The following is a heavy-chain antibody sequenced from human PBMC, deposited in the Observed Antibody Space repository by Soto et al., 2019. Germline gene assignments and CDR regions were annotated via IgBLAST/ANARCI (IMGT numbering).Heavy chain of an antibody. D-gene: IGHD3-22*01. CDR1: GFSLSTSGMC. CDR3: ARSDSSGYYRRSAGMDG. V-gene: IGHV2-70*01. Sequence: SGPTLVNPTQTLTLTCTFSGFSLSTSGMCVSWIRQPPGKALEWVALIDLDDDKYYSTSLKTRLTISKDTSKNQVVLTMTNMDPVDTATYYCARSDSSGYYRRSAGMDGWGQGTTVTVSS. CDR2: IDLDDDK. J-gene: IGHJ6*02.